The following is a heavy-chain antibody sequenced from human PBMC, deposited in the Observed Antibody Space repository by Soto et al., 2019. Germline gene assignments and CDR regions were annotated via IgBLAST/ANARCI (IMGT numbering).Heavy chain of an antibody. V-gene: IGHV3-11*01. CDR2: ISSGGGTK. CDR3: ARKYNSSWACKWFDS. D-gene: IGHD6-13*01. CDR1: GFSFSDYS. Sequence: GGSLRLSCAASGFSFSDYSMTWIRQAPGKGLEWVSDISSGGGTKYHADSVKGRFTISRDNSKNTLFLQMNSLRAEDTAVYYCARKYNSSWACKWFDSWGQGTLVTVSS. J-gene: IGHJ5*01.